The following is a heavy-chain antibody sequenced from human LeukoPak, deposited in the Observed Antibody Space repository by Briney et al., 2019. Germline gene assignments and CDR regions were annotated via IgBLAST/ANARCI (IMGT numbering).Heavy chain of an antibody. J-gene: IGHJ5*02. V-gene: IGHV1-2*02. D-gene: IGHD6-19*01. CDR2: INPNSGDT. Sequence: ASVKVSCKASEYTLTAYYVHWVRQAPGQGLEWMGWINPNSGDTNFAQNFQGRVTMTRDTSISTVYMELSRLRSDDTAVYYCARVGQWLVENDWFDPWGQGTLVTVSS. CDR1: EYTLTAYY. CDR3: ARVGQWLVENDWFDP.